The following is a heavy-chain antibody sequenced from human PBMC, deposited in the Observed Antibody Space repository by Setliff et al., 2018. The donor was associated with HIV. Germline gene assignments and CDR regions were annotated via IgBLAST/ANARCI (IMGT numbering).Heavy chain of an antibody. CDR3: ARGVRNFWRGDDVEYYFDY. CDR2: IYSNGKT. V-gene: IGHV4-61*02. Sequence: PSETLSLTCTVSGGSISSRSYYWSLLRQPAGKGLEWIGRIYSNGKTDYNPSLKSRVTISVDTSKNQLSLKLSSVTAAATAVYYCARGVRNFWRGDDVEYYFDYWGQGTLVTVSS. D-gene: IGHD3-3*01. CDR1: GGSISSRSYY. J-gene: IGHJ4*02.